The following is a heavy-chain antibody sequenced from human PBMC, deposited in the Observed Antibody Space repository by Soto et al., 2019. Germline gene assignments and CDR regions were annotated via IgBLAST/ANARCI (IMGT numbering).Heavy chain of an antibody. Sequence: GGSLRLSCAASGFTFSSYAMSWVRQAPGKGLEWVSAISGSGGSTYYADSVKGRFTISRDNSKNTLYLQMNSLRAEDTAVYYCAKDPSYLVNDYSTDRFDYWGQGTLVTVSS. CDR1: GFTFSSYA. CDR3: AKDPSYLVNDYSTDRFDY. V-gene: IGHV3-23*01. J-gene: IGHJ4*02. D-gene: IGHD4-4*01. CDR2: ISGSGGST.